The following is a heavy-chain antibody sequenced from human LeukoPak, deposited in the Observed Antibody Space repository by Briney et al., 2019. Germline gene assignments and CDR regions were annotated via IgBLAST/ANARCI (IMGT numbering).Heavy chain of an antibody. V-gene: IGHV1-3*01. D-gene: IGHD6-13*01. CDR3: ARDMRVLGSSWYETGH. Sequence: ASVKVSCKASGYTFTSYAMHWVRQAPGQRLEWMGWINAGNGNTKYSQKFQGRVTMTRDTSTSTVYMELSSLRSEDTAVYYCARDMRVLGSSWYETGHWGQGTLVTVSS. CDR2: INAGNGNT. CDR1: GYTFTSYA. J-gene: IGHJ4*02.